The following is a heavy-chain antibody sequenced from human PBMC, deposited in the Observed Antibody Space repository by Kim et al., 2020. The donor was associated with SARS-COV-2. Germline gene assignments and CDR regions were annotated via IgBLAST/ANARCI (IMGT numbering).Heavy chain of an antibody. D-gene: IGHD6-13*01. CDR3: AREVGYSSTWIYGMDV. CDR1: GFTFSSYG. V-gene: IGHV3-33*05. Sequence: GGSLRLSCAASGFTFSSYGMHWVRQAPGKGLEWVAVISYDGSNKYYADSVKGRFTISRDNSKNTLYLQMNSLRAEDTAVYYCAREVGYSSTWIYGMDVWGQGTTVTVSS. CDR2: ISYDGSNK. J-gene: IGHJ6*02.